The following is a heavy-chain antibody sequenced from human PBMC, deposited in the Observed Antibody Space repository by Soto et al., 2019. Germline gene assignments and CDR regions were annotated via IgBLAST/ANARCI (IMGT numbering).Heavy chain of an antibody. D-gene: IGHD5-12*01. CDR3: ARQSSDGYNHPDY. CDR1: GFTLNDYY. CDR2: LSRSTGSTR. V-gene: IGHV3-11*01. J-gene: IGHJ4*02. Sequence: QVQLVDSGGGLVKPGGSLRLSCAASGFTLNDYYMSWIRQVPGKGLEWVSYLSRSTGSTRYFADSVRGRFTISRDNARNSLYRQMNSLRDEDTAVYYCARQSSDGYNHPDYWGQGTLVTVSS.